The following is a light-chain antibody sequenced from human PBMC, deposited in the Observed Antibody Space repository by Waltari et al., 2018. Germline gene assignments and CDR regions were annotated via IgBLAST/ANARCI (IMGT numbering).Light chain of an antibody. Sequence: QSALTQPASVSGSPGQSITISCPGTSSDIGSDKYVSWYQQRPGKGPKLMFYDVTDRPSGVSNRFSGSKSGNTASLTISGLQAEDEADYFCGSYTTNGTLVIFGGGTKLTVL. CDR2: DVT. J-gene: IGLJ2*01. V-gene: IGLV2-14*01. CDR3: GSYTTNGTLVI. CDR1: SSDIGSDKY.